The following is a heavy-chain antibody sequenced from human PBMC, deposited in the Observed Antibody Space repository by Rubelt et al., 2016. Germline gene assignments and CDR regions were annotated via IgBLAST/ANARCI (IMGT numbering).Heavy chain of an antibody. D-gene: IGHD4-23*01. CDR3: ARDVGGNSVLYYFDY. CDR2: IIPILGIA. J-gene: IGHJ4*02. V-gene: IGHV1-69*04. Sequence: QVQLVQSGAEVKKPGSSVKVSCKASGGTFSSYAISWVRQAPGQGLEWMGRIIPILGIANYAQKFQGRVTITADKSTSTADMELSSLRSEDTAVYYCARDVGGNSVLYYFDYWGQGTLVTVSS. CDR1: GGTFSSYA.